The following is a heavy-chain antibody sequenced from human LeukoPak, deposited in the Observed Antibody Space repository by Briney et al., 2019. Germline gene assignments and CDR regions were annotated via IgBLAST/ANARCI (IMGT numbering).Heavy chain of an antibody. CDR3: GGGWLNLDY. J-gene: IGHJ4*02. CDR1: GGSISSYY. Sequence: SETLSLTCTVSGGSISSYYWSWVRQPPGKGLEWIGYIYYSGSTNYNPSLKSRVTISVDTSKNQFSLKLSSVTAADTAVYYCGGGWLNLDYWGQGTLVTVSS. V-gene: IGHV4-59*01. D-gene: IGHD6-19*01. CDR2: IYYSGST.